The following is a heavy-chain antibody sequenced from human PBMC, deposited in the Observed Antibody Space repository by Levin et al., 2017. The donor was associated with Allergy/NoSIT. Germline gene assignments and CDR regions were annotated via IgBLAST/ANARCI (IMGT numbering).Heavy chain of an antibody. V-gene: IGHV4-59*01. J-gene: IGHJ6*02. CDR2: IYYSGST. CDR3: ARESAYYYDSSGYGGAYYYGMDV. Sequence: PSQTLSLTCTVSGGSISSSYWSWIRQPPGKGLEWIGYIYYSGSTNYNPSLKSRVTISVDTSKNQFSLKLSSVTAADTAVYYCARESAYYYDSSGYGGAYYYGMDVWGQGTTVTVSS. CDR1: GGSISSSY. D-gene: IGHD3-22*01.